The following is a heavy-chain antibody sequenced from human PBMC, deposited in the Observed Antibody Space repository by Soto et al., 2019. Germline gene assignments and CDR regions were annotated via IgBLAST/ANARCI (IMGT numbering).Heavy chain of an antibody. D-gene: IGHD6-13*01. V-gene: IGHV3-23*01. Sequence: GGSLRLSCAASGFTFSNYPMNWVRQAPGKGLEWVSTISGSGAGTYYADSVKGRFTISRDNSKNTLFLQMDSLRAEDTAVYYCAKVRASSSWNYYYGMDVWGQGTTVTVSS. CDR1: GFTFSNYP. J-gene: IGHJ6*02. CDR2: ISGSGAGT. CDR3: AKVRASSSWNYYYGMDV.